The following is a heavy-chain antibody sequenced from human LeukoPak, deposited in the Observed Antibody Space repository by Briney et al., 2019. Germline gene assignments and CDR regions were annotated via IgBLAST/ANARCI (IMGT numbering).Heavy chain of an antibody. Sequence: PGGTLRLSCAASGFTVRSNYMSWVLQAPGKGLETLSVIYTGGDTYYADSAQGRFTTSTDNSKNTLYTQMSNLTADDTAVYYCATRYCSGTSCYRGAFDVGGQGTMVTVSS. CDR3: ATRYCSGTSCYRGAFDV. CDR2: IYTGGDT. CDR1: GFTVRSNY. V-gene: IGHV3-66*01. J-gene: IGHJ3*01. D-gene: IGHD2-2*02.